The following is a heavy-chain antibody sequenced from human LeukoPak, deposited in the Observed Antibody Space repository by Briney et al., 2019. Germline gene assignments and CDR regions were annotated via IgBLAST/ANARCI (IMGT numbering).Heavy chain of an antibody. V-gene: IGHV5-51*01. J-gene: IGHJ5*02. CDR2: IYPVDSDT. D-gene: IGHD3-22*01. CDR1: GSTFTNYW. Sequence: GEPLKISCQGSGSTFTNYWIGWVRGLPGKGLEWMGIIYPVDSDTSYSPSFQGQVTISADKSISTAYLQWSSLKASDTAMYYCATYSSTYYFNDNRFDPWGQGTLVTVCS. CDR3: ATYSSTYYFNDNRFDP.